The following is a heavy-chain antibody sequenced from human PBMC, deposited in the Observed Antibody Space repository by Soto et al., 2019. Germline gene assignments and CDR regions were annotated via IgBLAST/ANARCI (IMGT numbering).Heavy chain of an antibody. D-gene: IGHD1-26*01. CDR2: IWYDGSNK. CDR1: GFTFSSYG. J-gene: IGHJ6*03. Sequence: QVQLVESGGGVVQPGRSLRLSCAASGFTFSSYGMHWVRQAPGKGLEWVAVIWYDGSNKYYADSVKGRFTISRDNSKNTLYLQMNSLRAEDTAVYYCARDYQSSEWAGSYYYYYYMDVWGKGTTVTVSS. CDR3: ARDYQSSEWAGSYYYYYYMDV. V-gene: IGHV3-33*01.